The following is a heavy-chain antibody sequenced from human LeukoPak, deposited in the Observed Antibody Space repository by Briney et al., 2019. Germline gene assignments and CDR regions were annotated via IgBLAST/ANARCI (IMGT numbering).Heavy chain of an antibody. Sequence: GASVKVSCKASGYTFTGYYMHWVRQAPGQGLEWMGWINPNSGGTNYAQKFQGRVTMTRDASISTAYMELSRLRSDDTAVYYRARGGLLWFGDPTQIFDYWGQGTLVTVSS. D-gene: IGHD3-10*01. J-gene: IGHJ4*02. CDR3: ARGGLLWFGDPTQIFDY. CDR1: GYTFTGYY. V-gene: IGHV1-2*02. CDR2: INPNSGGT.